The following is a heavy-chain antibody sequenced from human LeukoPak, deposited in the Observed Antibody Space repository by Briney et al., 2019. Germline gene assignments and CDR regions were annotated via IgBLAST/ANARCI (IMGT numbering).Heavy chain of an antibody. J-gene: IGHJ6*02. D-gene: IGHD3-3*01. Sequence: ASVKVSCKASGYTFTSYGISWVRQAPGQGLEWMGWISAYNGNTNYAQKLQGRVTMTTDTSTSTAYMELRSLRSDDTAVYYCVRDPIPFLFGVVIRYYYGMDVWGQGTTVTVSS. CDR2: ISAYNGNT. CDR3: VRDPIPFLFGVVIRYYYGMDV. V-gene: IGHV1-18*01. CDR1: GYTFTSYG.